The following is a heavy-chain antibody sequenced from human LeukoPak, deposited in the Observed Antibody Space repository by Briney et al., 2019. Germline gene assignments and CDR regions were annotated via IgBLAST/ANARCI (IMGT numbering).Heavy chain of an antibody. J-gene: IGHJ4*02. CDR3: AKVPGRYNWNYYNYFDY. Sequence: PGGSPRLSCAASGFTFSSYGMHWVRQAPGKGLEWVAVISYDGSNKYYADSVKGRFTISRDNSKNTPYLQMNSLRAEDTAVYYCAKVPGRYNWNYYNYFDYWGQGTLVTVSS. V-gene: IGHV3-30*18. CDR1: GFTFSSYG. CDR2: ISYDGSNK. D-gene: IGHD1-7*01.